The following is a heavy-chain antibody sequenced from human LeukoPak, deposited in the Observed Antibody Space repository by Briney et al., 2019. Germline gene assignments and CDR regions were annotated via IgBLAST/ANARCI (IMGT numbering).Heavy chain of an antibody. CDR3: AKDYRAYSDSWLCLDS. V-gene: IGHV3-30*02. D-gene: IGHD5-12*01. J-gene: IGHJ4*02. CDR2: IRYDGNHA. CDR1: GFTFSSYG. Sequence: PVRSLSLSCVASGFTFSSYGMRCVREAPGKGLGWVAFIRYDGNHAHFADSVKRRFTISRDNSANTLYLQMNSLRTEDTAVYYCAKDYRAYSDSWLCLDSWGQGTLVTVSS.